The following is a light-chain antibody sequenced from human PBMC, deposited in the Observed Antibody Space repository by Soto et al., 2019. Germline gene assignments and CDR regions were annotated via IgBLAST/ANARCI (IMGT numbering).Light chain of an antibody. J-gene: IGLJ3*02. CDR2: EDK. Sequence: NFMLTQPHSVSESPGKTVTISCTRSSGNIASNFVQWFQQRPGSPPITVIYEDKQRPSEVPDRFSGSIDTSSNSASLTIPGLQTGDEADYYGQSYDALMQVFGGGTKLTVL. CDR3: QSYDALMQV. V-gene: IGLV6-57*01. CDR1: SGNIASNF.